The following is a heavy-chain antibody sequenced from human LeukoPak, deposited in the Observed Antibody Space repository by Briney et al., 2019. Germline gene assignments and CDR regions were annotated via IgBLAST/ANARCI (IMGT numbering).Heavy chain of an antibody. V-gene: IGHV4-30-2*01. Sequence: SETLSLTCTVSGGAVSSGVYSWSWIRQPPGKGLEWIGYIYHSETTYYNPSLQSRVTISVNRSKNQFSLKLTSVTAADTAVYYCARSRTAYYRYFDSWGQGTLVTVSS. J-gene: IGHJ4*02. CDR2: IYHSETT. CDR1: GGAVSSGVYS. D-gene: IGHD3-22*01. CDR3: ARSRTAYYRYFDS.